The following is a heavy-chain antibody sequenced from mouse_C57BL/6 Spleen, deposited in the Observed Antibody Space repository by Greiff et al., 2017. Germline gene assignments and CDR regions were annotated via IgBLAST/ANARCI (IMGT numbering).Heavy chain of an antibody. CDR1: GFNIKNTY. CDR2: IDPANGTT. Sequence: VQLQQSVAELVRPGASVKLSCTASGFNIKNTYMHWVKQRPEQGLEWIGRIDPANGTTKYAPKFQGKATITADTSSNTAYLQLSSLTSEDTAICYCARSTGGYGGIYCAMDYWGQGTSVTVSS. CDR3: ARSTGGYGGIYCAMDY. V-gene: IGHV14-3*01. J-gene: IGHJ4*01. D-gene: IGHD2-2*01.